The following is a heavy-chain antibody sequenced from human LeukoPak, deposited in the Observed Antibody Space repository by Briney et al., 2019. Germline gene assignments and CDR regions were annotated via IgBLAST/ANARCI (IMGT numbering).Heavy chain of an antibody. CDR1: GFSFSTYW. J-gene: IGHJ5*02. CDR3: ARLHVGTVSNWFDP. D-gene: IGHD4-11*01. V-gene: IGHV3-74*01. Sequence: PGGSLRLSCVASGFSFSTYWMHWVRQVPGKGLVWVSRINPDGSSTNYADSVRGRFTISRDNAKNTLYLQMSSLRAEDTALYYCARLHVGTVSNWFDPWGQGTLVTVSS. CDR2: INPDGSST.